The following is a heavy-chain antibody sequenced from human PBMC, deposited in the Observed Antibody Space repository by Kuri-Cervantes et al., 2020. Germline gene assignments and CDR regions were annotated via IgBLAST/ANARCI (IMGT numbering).Heavy chain of an antibody. D-gene: IGHD4-17*01. CDR2: INHSGST. Sequence: GSLRLSCAVYGGSFSGYYWSWIRQPPGKGLEWIGEINHSGSTNQNPSLKSRVTISVDTSKNQFSLKLSSVTAADTAVCYCARRRYGDYDDWYFDLWGRGTLVTVSS. CDR3: ARRRYGDYDDWYFDL. CDR1: GGSFSGYY. J-gene: IGHJ2*01. V-gene: IGHV4-34*01.